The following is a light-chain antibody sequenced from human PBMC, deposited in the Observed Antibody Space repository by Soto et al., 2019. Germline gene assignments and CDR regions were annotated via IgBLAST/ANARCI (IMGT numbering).Light chain of an antibody. J-gene: IGLJ2*01. CDR2: EVT. CDR1: SSDVGSYNY. V-gene: IGLV2-14*01. Sequence: QSVLTQPTSVSGSPGQSITIACTGTSSDVGSYNYVSWYQQHPGKSPKLMIYEVTNRPSGVSNRFSGSKSGNTASLTISGLQTEDEAHYYCSSYTTNTTLVFGGGTKVTDL. CDR3: SSYTTNTTLV.